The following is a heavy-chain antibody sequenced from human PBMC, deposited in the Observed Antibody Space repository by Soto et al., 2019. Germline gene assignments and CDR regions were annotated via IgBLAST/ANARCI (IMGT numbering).Heavy chain of an antibody. J-gene: IGHJ6*02. Sequence: VGSLILSCAASGFTFSDYYMSWIRQAPGKGLEWVSYVSSSGSTIYYADSVKGRFTISRDNAKNSLYLQMNSLRAEDTAVYYCARDQAYCTNGVCYASYYYYGMDVWGQGTTVTVSS. CDR1: GFTFSDYY. CDR3: ARDQAYCTNGVCYASYYYYGMDV. CDR2: VSSSGSTI. D-gene: IGHD2-8*01. V-gene: IGHV3-11*01.